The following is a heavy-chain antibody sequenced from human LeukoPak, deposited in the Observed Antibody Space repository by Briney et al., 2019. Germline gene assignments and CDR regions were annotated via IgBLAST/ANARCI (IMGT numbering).Heavy chain of an antibody. CDR3: ARRQGCSSTSCPPDY. CDR2: IYPGDSDT. V-gene: IGHV5-51*01. J-gene: IGHJ4*02. CDR1: GYRFTSYW. D-gene: IGHD2-2*01. Sequence: GESLKISCKGSGYRFTSYWIGWVRQMPGKGLEWMGIIYPGDSDTKYSPSVQGQVTISADKSISTAYLQWSSLRASDTALYYCARRQGCSSTSCPPDYWGQGTLVTVSP.